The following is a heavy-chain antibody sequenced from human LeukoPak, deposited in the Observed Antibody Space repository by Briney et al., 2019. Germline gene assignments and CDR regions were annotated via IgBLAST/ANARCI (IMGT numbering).Heavy chain of an antibody. Sequence: GGSLRLSCAASGFTFIKFAMSWVRQAPGKGLEWVSGVSGSGGSAYYADSVKGRFTISRDNSKNTLYLQMSSLRVEDTAIYYCAKDELAAANTAMTYFDYWGQGTLVIVSS. CDR2: VSGSGGSA. J-gene: IGHJ4*02. CDR1: GFTFIKFA. CDR3: AKDELAAANTAMTYFDY. V-gene: IGHV3-23*01. D-gene: IGHD5-18*01.